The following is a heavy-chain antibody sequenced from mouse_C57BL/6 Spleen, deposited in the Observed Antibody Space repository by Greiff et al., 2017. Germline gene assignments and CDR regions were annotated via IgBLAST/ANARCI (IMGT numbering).Heavy chain of an antibody. CDR2: ISSGGDYI. D-gene: IGHD3-1*01. J-gene: IGHJ2*01. Sequence: DVQLVESGAGLVKPGGSLKLSCAASGFTFSSYAMSWVRQTPEQRLEWVAYISSGGDYIYYTENVKGRFTISRDKSRNTPYLQMSGLKSEDTAMYYGTRGVGGIRDDFDYWGQGTTLTVSS. CDR3: TRGVGGIRDDFDY. V-gene: IGHV5-9-1*02. CDR1: GFTFSSYA.